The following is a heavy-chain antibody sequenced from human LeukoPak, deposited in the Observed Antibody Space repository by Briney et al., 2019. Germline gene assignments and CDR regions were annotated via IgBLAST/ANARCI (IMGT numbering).Heavy chain of an antibody. D-gene: IGHD3-22*01. J-gene: IGHJ5*02. V-gene: IGHV3-21*01. CDR1: GFTFSSYS. CDR3: ARDQRYGDYGYYDSSGYFWFDP. Sequence: GGSLRLSCAASGFTFSSYSMNWVRQAPGKGLEWVSSISSSSSSIYYADSVKGRFTISRDNAKNSLYLQMNSLRAEDTAVYYCARDQRYGDYGYYDSSGYFWFDPWGQGTLVTVSS. CDR2: ISSSSSSI.